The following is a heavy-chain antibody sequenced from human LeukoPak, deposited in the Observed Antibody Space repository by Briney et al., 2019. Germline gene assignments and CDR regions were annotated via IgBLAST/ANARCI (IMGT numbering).Heavy chain of an antibody. CDR2: ISSSSSYI. D-gene: IGHD1-26*01. Sequence: GGSLRLSCAASGFTFSSYSMNWVRQAPGKGLEWVSSISSSSSYIYYADSVKGRFTISRDNAKNSLCLQMNSLRAEDTAVYYCARAVGATRVIDYYYYYMDVWGKGTTVTVSS. CDR3: ARAVGATRVIDYYYYYMDV. CDR1: GFTFSSYS. J-gene: IGHJ6*03. V-gene: IGHV3-21*01.